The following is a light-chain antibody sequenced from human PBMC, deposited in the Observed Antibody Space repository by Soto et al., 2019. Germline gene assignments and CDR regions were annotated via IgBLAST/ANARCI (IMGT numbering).Light chain of an antibody. CDR1: ESVRNNS. CDR3: HHYGADT. CDR2: GAS. J-gene: IGKJ2*01. V-gene: IGKV3-20*01. Sequence: ELILTQSPGTLSLSPGERATLSCRASESVRNNSLAWYQQHPGQAPRLLIFGASSRATGIPDRFTGTGSGSDFSLTISRLEPDDSAVYFCHHYGADTFGQGTKLEIK.